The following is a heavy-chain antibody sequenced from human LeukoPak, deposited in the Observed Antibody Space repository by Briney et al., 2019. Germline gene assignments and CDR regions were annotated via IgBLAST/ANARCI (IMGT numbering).Heavy chain of an antibody. CDR2: ISSSSYI. D-gene: IGHD7-27*01. V-gene: IGHV3-21*01. J-gene: IGHJ4*02. Sequence: GGSLRLSCAASGFTFSSYSMNWVRQAPGKGLEWVSSISSSSYIYYADSVKGRFTISRDNAKNSLYLQMHSLRAEDTAVYYCARENWGSYYFDYWGQGTLVTVSS. CDR3: ARENWGSYYFDY. CDR1: GFTFSSYS.